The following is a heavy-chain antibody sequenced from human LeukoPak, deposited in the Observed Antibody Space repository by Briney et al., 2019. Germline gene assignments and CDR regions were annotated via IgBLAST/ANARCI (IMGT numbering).Heavy chain of an antibody. CDR2: IYTTGAT. CDR1: GGSISSYF. D-gene: IGHD1-26*01. J-gene: IGHJ4*02. V-gene: IGHV4-4*07. Sequence: SETLSLTCTVSGGSISSYFWGWVRQPAGKGLEWIGRIYTTGATFYNPSLKTRLTMSIDTSKNQFSLRLTSVVAADTAVYYCARQGHTASYYFLDYWSQGTLVTVSS. CDR3: ARQGHTASYYFLDY.